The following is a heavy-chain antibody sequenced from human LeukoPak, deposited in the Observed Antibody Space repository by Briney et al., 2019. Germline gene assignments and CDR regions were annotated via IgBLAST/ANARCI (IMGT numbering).Heavy chain of an antibody. Sequence: PGGSLRLSCAASGFTFSSYAMCWVRQAPGKGLEWVSAISGSGGSTYYADSVKGRFTISRDNSKNTLYLQMNSLRAEDTAVYYCAKDGQAVAGAYYYYGMDVWGQGTTVTVSS. CDR2: ISGSGGST. CDR1: GFTFSSYA. CDR3: AKDGQAVAGAYYYYGMDV. J-gene: IGHJ6*02. D-gene: IGHD6-19*01. V-gene: IGHV3-23*01.